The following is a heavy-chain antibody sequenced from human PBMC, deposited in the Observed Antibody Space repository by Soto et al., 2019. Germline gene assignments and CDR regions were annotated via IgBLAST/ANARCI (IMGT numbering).Heavy chain of an antibody. D-gene: IGHD2-15*01. CDR2: LWYVGSNK. CDR1: GFTFSSYG. J-gene: IGHJ4*02. Sequence: GGSLRLSCAASGFTFSSYGMHWVRQAPGKGLEWVAFLWYVGSNKYYADSVKGRFTISRDNSKNTLYLQMNSLRAEDTAVYYCARDGYCSGGSCYSVPVFDYWGQGTLVTVSS. V-gene: IGHV3-33*01. CDR3: ARDGYCSGGSCYSVPVFDY.